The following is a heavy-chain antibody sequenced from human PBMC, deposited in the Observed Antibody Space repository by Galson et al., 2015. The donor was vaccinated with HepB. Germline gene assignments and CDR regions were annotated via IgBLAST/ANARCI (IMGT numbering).Heavy chain of an antibody. D-gene: IGHD3-10*01. Sequence: SLRLSCAASGFTFSSYGMHWVRQAPGKGLEWVAVIWYDGSNKYYADSVKGRFTISRDNSKNTLYLQMNSLRAEDTAVYYCARGPYGSGNLGWFDPWGQGTLVTVSS. CDR2: IWYDGSNK. J-gene: IGHJ5*02. CDR1: GFTFSSYG. V-gene: IGHV3-33*08. CDR3: ARGPYGSGNLGWFDP.